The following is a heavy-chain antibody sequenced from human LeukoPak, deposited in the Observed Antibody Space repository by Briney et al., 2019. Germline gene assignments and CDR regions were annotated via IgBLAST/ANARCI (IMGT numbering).Heavy chain of an antibody. V-gene: IGHV4-61*02. J-gene: IGHJ4*02. Sequence: SETLSLTCSVSGDSISSARYYWSWIRQPAGKGLEWIGRIYTSGSTDYNPSLKSRVTISVDTSKNQFSLKLSSVTAAETAVYYCAREREGPYGYLDYWGQGTLVTVSS. CDR3: AREREGPYGYLDY. D-gene: IGHD4-17*01. CDR1: GDSISSARYY. CDR2: IYTSGST.